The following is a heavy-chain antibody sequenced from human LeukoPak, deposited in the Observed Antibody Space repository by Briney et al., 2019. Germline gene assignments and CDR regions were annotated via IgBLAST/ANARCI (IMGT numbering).Heavy chain of an antibody. D-gene: IGHD2-8*01. J-gene: IGHJ2*01. CDR1: GGSINSGYHY. Sequence: SETLSLTCTVSGGSINSGYHYWSWVRQPAGKGLEWIGRIYTSGSTIYNPSLKSRVTMSIDTSQNQFSLKLNSVTAADTAVYYCARDLYGDWYFDLWGRGTLVTVSS. CDR2: IYTSGST. V-gene: IGHV4-61*02. CDR3: ARDLYGDWYFDL.